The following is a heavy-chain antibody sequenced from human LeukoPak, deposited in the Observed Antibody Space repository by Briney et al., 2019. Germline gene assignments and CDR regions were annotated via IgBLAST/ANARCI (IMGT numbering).Heavy chain of an antibody. CDR2: IIPTFGNA. CDR3: ATGAGVWRGYSYYGMDV. J-gene: IGHJ6*02. CDR1: GGTFSRYA. V-gene: IGHV1-69*04. Sequence: SVKVSCKASGGTFSRYAIRWVRQPPGQGLEWMGMIIPTFGNAHYAQKFQERLTITADKSSSEAYMELSSLRSEDTGVYDCATGAGVWRGYSYYGMDVWGQGTTVTVSS. D-gene: IGHD3-3*01.